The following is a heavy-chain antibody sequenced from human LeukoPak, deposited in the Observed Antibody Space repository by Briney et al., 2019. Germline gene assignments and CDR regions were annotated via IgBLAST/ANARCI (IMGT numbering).Heavy chain of an antibody. Sequence: PGGALRLSSSASACTFISYSMNWCRQAPGEGLEGVAYISSSSSSIYYEDSVKGGCTISTDNAKNSPYLQIKSRRDEDTAAYYCAGEGSYNWGDEDPFDYWGQGTLVTVSS. CDR2: ISSSSSSI. D-gene: IGHD1-1*01. CDR3: AGEGSYNWGDEDPFDY. J-gene: IGHJ4*02. CDR1: ACTFISYS. V-gene: IGHV3-48*02.